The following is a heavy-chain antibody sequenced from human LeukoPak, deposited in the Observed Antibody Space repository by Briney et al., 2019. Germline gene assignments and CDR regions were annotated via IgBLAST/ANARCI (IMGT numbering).Heavy chain of an antibody. CDR3: ARDLVTVTTKAGYYYYMDV. D-gene: IGHD4-17*01. V-gene: IGHV3-21*01. CDR1: GFTFSSYS. CDR2: ISSSGSYI. Sequence: GGSLRLSCAASGFTFSSYSMNWVRQAPGKGLEWVSSISSSGSYIYYADSVKGRFTISRDNAKNSLYLQMNSLRAEDTAVYYCARDLVTVTTKAGYYYYMDVWGKGTTVTVSS. J-gene: IGHJ6*03.